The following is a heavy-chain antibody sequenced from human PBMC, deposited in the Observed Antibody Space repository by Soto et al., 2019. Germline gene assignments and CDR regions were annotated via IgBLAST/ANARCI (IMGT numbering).Heavy chain of an antibody. CDR3: AKDQVEEAYCGGDCYRLGGYYFDY. CDR1: GFTFSSYA. J-gene: IGHJ4*02. V-gene: IGHV3-23*01. Sequence: GGSLRLSCAASGFTFSSYAMSWVRQAPGKGLEWVSAISGSGGSTYYADSVKGRFTISRDNSKNTLYLQMNSLRAEDTAVYYCAKDQVEEAYCGGDCYRLGGYYFDYWGQGTPVTVSS. CDR2: ISGSGGST. D-gene: IGHD2-21*02.